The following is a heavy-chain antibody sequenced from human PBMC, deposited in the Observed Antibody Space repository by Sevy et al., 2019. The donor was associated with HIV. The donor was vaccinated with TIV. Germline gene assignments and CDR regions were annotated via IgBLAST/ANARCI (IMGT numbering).Heavy chain of an antibody. V-gene: IGHV3-30*04. CDR2: ISYDGSNK. Sequence: GGSLRLSCAASGFTFSNYAVHWVRQAPGKGLEWVAVISYDGSNKYYADSVKGRFTISRDNSKNTLYLQMNSLRAEDTAVYYCARRQQWLTNYYFDYWGQGTLVTVSS. D-gene: IGHD6-19*01. CDR3: ARRQQWLTNYYFDY. J-gene: IGHJ4*02. CDR1: GFTFSNYA.